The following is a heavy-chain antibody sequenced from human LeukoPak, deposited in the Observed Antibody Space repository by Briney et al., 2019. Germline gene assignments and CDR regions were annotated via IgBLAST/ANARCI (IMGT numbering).Heavy chain of an antibody. V-gene: IGHV3-30*02. CDR1: GFTFSNYG. Sequence: PGGSLRLSCAASGFTFSNYGMHWVRQAPGKGLEWVAFIRYDGSIKNYADSVKGRFTISRDNSKNTLYVQMNSLRAEDTAVYYCARDSGSYCVDVWGKGTTVTISS. CDR2: IRYDGSIK. D-gene: IGHD1-26*01. CDR3: ARDSGSYCVDV. J-gene: IGHJ6*03.